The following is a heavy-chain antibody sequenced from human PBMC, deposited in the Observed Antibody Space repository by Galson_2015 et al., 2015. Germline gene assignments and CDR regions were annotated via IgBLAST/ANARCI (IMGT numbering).Heavy chain of an antibody. D-gene: IGHD2-15*01. CDR2: IDPSDSYT. CDR3: ARLAYCSGGKCYPDY. Sequence: QSGAEVKKPGESLRISCKGSGSSFTNYWISWVRQMPGKGLEWMGRIDPSDSYTNYSPSLQGHVTISADKSISTAYLQWSSLKASDTAMYYCARLAYCSGGKCYPDYWGQGTLVTVSS. V-gene: IGHV5-10-1*01. CDR1: GSSFTNYW. J-gene: IGHJ4*02.